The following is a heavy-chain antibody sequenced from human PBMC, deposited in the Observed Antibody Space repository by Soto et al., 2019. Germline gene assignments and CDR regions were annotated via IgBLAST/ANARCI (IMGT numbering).Heavy chain of an antibody. CDR2: IIPIFGTA. J-gene: IGHJ6*02. CDR1: GGTFSSYA. D-gene: IGHD4-17*01. Sequence: QVQLVQSGAEVKKPGSSVKVSCKASGGTFSSYAISWVRQAPGQGLEWMGGIIPIFGTANYAQKFQGRVTITADEATGTDDMELSRLRSEDTAVYYGARGGIAGTTNYYYGMDVWGQGTTVTVSS. CDR3: ARGGIAGTTNYYYGMDV. V-gene: IGHV1-69*12.